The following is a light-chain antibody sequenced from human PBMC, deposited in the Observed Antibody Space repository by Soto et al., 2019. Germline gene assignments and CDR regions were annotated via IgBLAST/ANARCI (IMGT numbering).Light chain of an antibody. V-gene: IGKV1-5*03. J-gene: IGKJ1*01. CDR3: QHYHSYSEA. CDR2: KTS. Sequence: DIQMTQSPSTLSASVGDRVTITCRASQSISSWLAWYQQKPGKAPKLLIYKTSNLESGVPSRFSGSGSGTEFSLTITSMQTDDFAHYCCQHYHSYSEAFGQGTKVDI. CDR1: QSISSW.